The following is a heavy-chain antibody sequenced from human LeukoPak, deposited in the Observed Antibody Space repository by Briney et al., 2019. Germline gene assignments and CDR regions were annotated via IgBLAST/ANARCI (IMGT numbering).Heavy chain of an antibody. CDR1: GYTFCVLW. J-gene: IGHJ4*02. CDR3: TRDRSRAEDD. V-gene: IGHV3-7*01. Sequence: PGGSLRLSCAASGYTFCVLWMSWVRQAPGKGLEWVSNINQGGSDKYYVDSVKGRFTISRDNANNLLYLQMNSLRGEDTAVYYCTRDRSRAEDDWGQGTLVTVSS. CDR2: INQGGSDK. D-gene: IGHD1-14*01.